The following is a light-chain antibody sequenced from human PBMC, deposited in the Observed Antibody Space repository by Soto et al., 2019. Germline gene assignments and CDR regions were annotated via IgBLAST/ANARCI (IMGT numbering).Light chain of an antibody. CDR1: SSDVGGYNY. J-gene: IGLJ1*01. CDR2: DVS. CDR3: GSYTSSSLHV. Sequence: QSVLTQPASVSGSPGQSITISCTGTSSDVGGYNYVSWYQQHPGKAPKLMIYDVSNRPSGVSNRFSGSKSGNTASLTISGLQAEDEADSYCGSYTSSSLHVFGTGTKVTVL. V-gene: IGLV2-14*03.